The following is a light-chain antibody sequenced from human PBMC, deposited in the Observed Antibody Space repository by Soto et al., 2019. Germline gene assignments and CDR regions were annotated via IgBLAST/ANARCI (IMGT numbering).Light chain of an antibody. V-gene: IGLV2-23*01. Sequence: QSALTQPASVSGSPGQSITISSTGTSSDVGSYNLVSWYQQHPGKAPKLMIYEGSKRPSGVSNRFSGSKSGNTASLTISGLQAEDEADYYFCSYARSSTYVFGTGTKLTVL. J-gene: IGLJ1*01. CDR2: EGS. CDR3: CSYARSSTYV. CDR1: SSDVGSYNL.